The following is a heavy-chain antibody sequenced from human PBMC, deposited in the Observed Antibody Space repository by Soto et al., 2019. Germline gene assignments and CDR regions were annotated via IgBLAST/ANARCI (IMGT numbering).Heavy chain of an antibody. Sequence: GGSLRLSCAASGFTFSSYAMHWVRQAPGKGLEYVSTINSNGGSTYYANSVKGRFTISRDNSKNTLYLQMGSLRAEDMAVYYCAREGGSYYFDYWGQGTLVTVSS. D-gene: IGHD1-26*01. CDR1: GFTFSSYA. CDR2: INSNGGST. V-gene: IGHV3-64*01. J-gene: IGHJ4*02. CDR3: AREGGSYYFDY.